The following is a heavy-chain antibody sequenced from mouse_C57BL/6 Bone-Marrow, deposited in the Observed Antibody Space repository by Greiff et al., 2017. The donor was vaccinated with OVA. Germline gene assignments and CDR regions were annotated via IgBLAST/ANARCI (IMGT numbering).Heavy chain of an antibody. CDR3: ARRTTVVYFDY. CDR2: IISGSSTI. Sequence: EVQRVESGGGLVKPGGSLKLSCAASGFTFSDYGMRWVRQAPEKGLEWVAYIISGSSTIYYADTVKGRFTISRDNAKNTLFLQMTSLRSEDTAMYYCARRTTVVYFDYWGQGTTLTVSS. J-gene: IGHJ2*01. CDR1: GFTFSDYG. D-gene: IGHD1-1*01. V-gene: IGHV5-17*01.